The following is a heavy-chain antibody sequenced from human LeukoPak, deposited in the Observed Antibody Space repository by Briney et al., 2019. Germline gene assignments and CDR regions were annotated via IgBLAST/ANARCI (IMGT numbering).Heavy chain of an antibody. CDR3: GGGGWKIVGDGYEI. CDR2: IIPILGIA. D-gene: IGHD5-24*01. J-gene: IGHJ6*02. Sequence: SVKVSFNSAGGTFTSYAINWERQAPGQGLEWMGRIIPILGIANYAQKFQGRVTITADKSTSTAYMVLSSLRSEDTAVYYFGGGGWKIVGDGYEIRGQGTTVTVSS. CDR1: GGTFTSYA. V-gene: IGHV1-69*04.